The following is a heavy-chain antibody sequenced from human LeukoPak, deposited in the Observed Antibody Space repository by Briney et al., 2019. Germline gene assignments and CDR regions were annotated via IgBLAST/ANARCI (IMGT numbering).Heavy chain of an antibody. D-gene: IGHD3-10*01. Sequence: PGRSLRLSCAASGFTFSSHGMQWVRQAPGKGLEWVALIWYDGSRTNYVDSVMGRFTISRDSSKNTLYLQMDNLRVEDTAVYFCAKDLSYRSLWFDPWGQGTLVTVSS. V-gene: IGHV3-33*06. CDR2: IWYDGSRT. J-gene: IGHJ5*02. CDR3: AKDLSYRSLWFDP. CDR1: GFTFSSHG.